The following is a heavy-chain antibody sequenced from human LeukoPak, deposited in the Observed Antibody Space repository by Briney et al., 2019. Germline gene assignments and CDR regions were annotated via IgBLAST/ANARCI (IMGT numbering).Heavy chain of an antibody. CDR1: GFSSSDYW. Sequence: GGSLRLSCAASGFSSSDYWMHWVRHAPGKGLVWVSRMNSDGTTTNYADSVKGRFTISRDNAKDTLYLQMNSLRAEDTAVYYCARGRGPYGWFDPWGQGTLVTVSS. CDR2: MNSDGTTT. CDR3: ARGRGPYGWFDP. D-gene: IGHD3-10*01. V-gene: IGHV3-74*01. J-gene: IGHJ5*02.